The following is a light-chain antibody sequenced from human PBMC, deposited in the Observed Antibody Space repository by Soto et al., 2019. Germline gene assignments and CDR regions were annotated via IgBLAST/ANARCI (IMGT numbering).Light chain of an antibody. Sequence: SYELTQPLSVSVALGQTARITCGGNNIGSKNVHWYQQKPGQAPVLVIYRDSNRPSGIPERFSGSTSGNTATLTISRAQAGDEADYYCQVGDSSTARVFGGGTKLTVL. CDR3: QVGDSSTARV. V-gene: IGLV3-9*01. CDR1: NIGSKN. CDR2: RDS. J-gene: IGLJ3*02.